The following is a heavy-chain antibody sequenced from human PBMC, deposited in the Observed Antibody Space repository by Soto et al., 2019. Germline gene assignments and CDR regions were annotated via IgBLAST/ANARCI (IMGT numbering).Heavy chain of an antibody. CDR2: ISESGGRT. D-gene: IGHD1-26*01. CDR1: GFTFSSHA. V-gene: IGHV3-23*01. J-gene: IGHJ4*02. Sequence: EIQLLESGGGLVQPGGSLRLSCAASGFTFSSHAMTWVRQAPGKGLEWVPTISESGGRTFYADSVKGRFTISRDNSQNTLFLQLSSLRVDDTAVYYCVPGSSGGVGEDCWGQGALVTVSS. CDR3: VPGSSGGVGEDC.